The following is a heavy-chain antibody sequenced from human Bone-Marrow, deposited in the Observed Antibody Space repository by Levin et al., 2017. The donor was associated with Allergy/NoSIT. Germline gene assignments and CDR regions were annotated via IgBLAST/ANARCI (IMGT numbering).Heavy chain of an antibody. J-gene: IGHJ6*02. D-gene: IGHD2-15*01. Sequence: GASVKVSCKASGYIFTSAWIAWVRLLPGKGLEWVGIVYPSDSETTYSPSFRGQVTISADQATNTAYLQWSSLKASDTAIYYCARHEGYLHGGRFFYFGMDVWGQGTSVTVSS. CDR1: GYIFTSAW. V-gene: IGHV5-51*01. CDR2: VYPSDSET. CDR3: ARHEGYLHGGRFFYFGMDV.